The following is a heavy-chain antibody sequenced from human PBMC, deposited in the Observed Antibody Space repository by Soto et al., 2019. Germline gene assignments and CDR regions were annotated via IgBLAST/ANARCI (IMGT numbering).Heavy chain of an antibody. D-gene: IGHD3-22*01. Sequence: PSETLSLTCTVSGGSISSSSYYWGWIRQPPGKGLEWIGSIYYSGSTYYNPSLKSRVTISVDRSKNQFSLKLSSVTAADTAVYYCARERYDSSGYTNNWFDPWGQGTLVTVSS. CDR1: GGSISSSSYY. V-gene: IGHV4-39*07. CDR3: ARERYDSSGYTNNWFDP. CDR2: IYYSGST. J-gene: IGHJ5*02.